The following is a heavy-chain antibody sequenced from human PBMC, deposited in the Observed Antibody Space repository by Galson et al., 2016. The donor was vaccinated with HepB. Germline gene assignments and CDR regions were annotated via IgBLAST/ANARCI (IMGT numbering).Heavy chain of an antibody. CDR3: ARDRRGLYYYGMDV. CDR2: IWYDGNKK. V-gene: IGHV3-33*08. CDR1: GFTFSSYG. D-gene: IGHD3-10*01. J-gene: IGHJ6*02. Sequence: SLRLSCAASGFTFSSYGMHWVRQAPGKGLEWVAVIWYDGNKKYYADSVKGRFTISRDNSKNTLSLQMNSLRAEDTAVYYCARDRRGLYYYGMDVWGQGTTVTVS.